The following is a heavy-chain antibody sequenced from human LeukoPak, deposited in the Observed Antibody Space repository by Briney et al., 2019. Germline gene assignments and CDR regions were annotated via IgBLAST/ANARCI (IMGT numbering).Heavy chain of an antibody. CDR3: AKDYSGYEFGYFYGMDV. CDR2: ISAGGRNT. Sequence: GGSLRLSCAASGFTFSDYAMNWVRQAPGKGLEWVSCISAGGRNTYYTASVKGRFTISSDNSKTTLSLEMNSLRTEDTAVYYCAKDYSGYEFGYFYGMDVWGQGTTVTVSS. J-gene: IGHJ6*02. D-gene: IGHD5-12*01. V-gene: IGHV3-23*01. CDR1: GFTFSDYA.